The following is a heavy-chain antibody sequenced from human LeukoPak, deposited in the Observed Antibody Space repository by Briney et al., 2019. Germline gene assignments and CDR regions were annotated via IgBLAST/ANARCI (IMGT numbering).Heavy chain of an antibody. CDR3: AREVTSSQYYYYMDV. CDR2: ISGGGVT. CDR1: GFIVSSNY. D-gene: IGHD2-21*02. V-gene: IGHV3-53*01. J-gene: IGHJ6*03. Sequence: PGGSLRLSCAASGFIVSSNYMSWVRQAPGKGLEWVSVISGGGVTYYTDSVKGRFTISRDNSKNTLYLQMNSLRAEDTAVYYCAREVTSSQYYYYMDVWGKGTTVTVSS.